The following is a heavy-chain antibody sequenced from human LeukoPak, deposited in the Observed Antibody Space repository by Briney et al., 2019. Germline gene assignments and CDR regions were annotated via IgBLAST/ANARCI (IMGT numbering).Heavy chain of an antibody. CDR2: INPSGGRT. V-gene: IGHV1-46*01. CDR1: GYTFTSYY. J-gene: IGHJ4*02. D-gene: IGHD4-17*01. CDR3: ARGGTVLRPNSPYDY. Sequence: GASVKVSCKASGYTFTSYYMHWVRQAPGQGLERMGIINPSGGRTSYAQKFQGRVTMTRDTSTSTVYMELSSLRSDDTAVYYCARGGTVLRPNSPYDYWGQGTLVTVSS.